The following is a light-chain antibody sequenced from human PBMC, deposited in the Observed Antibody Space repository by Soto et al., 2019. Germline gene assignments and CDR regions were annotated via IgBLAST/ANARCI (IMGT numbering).Light chain of an antibody. CDR2: AAS. CDR1: QTITNF. J-gene: IGKJ1*01. V-gene: IGKV1-39*01. Sequence: DIQLTQYPSTLSASVGDRVTITCRASQTITNFLDWYQQKPGKAPKLLIYAASSLQSGVPSRFSGSGSGTDFTLTISSLQPEDFATYYCQHYYSNSQAFGQG. CDR3: QHYYSNSQA.